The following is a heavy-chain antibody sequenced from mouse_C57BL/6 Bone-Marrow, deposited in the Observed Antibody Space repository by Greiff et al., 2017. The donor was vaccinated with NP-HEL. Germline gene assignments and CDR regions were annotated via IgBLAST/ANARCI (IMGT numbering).Heavy chain of an antibody. CDR3: ARLWNGDDGAWFAY. V-gene: IGHV5-12*01. Sequence: EVKLVESGGGLVQPGGSLKLSCAASGFTFSDYYMYWVRQTPEKRLEWVAYISNGGGSTYYPDTVKGRFTISRDNAKNTLYLQMSRLKSEDTAMYYCARLWNGDDGAWFAYWGQGTLVTVSA. CDR2: ISNGGGST. J-gene: IGHJ3*01. D-gene: IGHD2-2*01. CDR1: GFTFSDYY.